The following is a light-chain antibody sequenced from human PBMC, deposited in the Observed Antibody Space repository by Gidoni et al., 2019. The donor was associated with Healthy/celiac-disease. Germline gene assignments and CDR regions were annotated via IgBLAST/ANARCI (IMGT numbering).Light chain of an antibody. CDR2: AAS. CDR1: QSISSY. CDR3: QQSYSTRV. Sequence: DIQMTQSPSSLSASVGDRVTITCRASQSISSYLNWYQQKPGKAPKLLIYAASSLQSGVPSRFSGSGSETDFTLTISSLQPEDFATYYCQQSYSTRVFGGGTKVEIK. J-gene: IGKJ4*01. V-gene: IGKV1-39*01.